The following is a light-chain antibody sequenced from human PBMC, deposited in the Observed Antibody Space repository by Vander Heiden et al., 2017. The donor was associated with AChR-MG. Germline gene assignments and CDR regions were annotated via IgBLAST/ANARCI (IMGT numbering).Light chain of an antibody. J-gene: IGLJ2*01. Sequence: QSARTQPVSVSGSPGQSLTISCTGTSSYVGSYDFVSWYQQHPGQAPILMIYDVTRRPSGVSNRFSASKSGNTASLTISGLQPEDEADYYCCSYEGSRTPMVFGGGTKLTGL. CDR2: DVT. CDR3: CSYEGSRTPMV. CDR1: SSYVGSYDF. V-gene: IGLV2-23*02.